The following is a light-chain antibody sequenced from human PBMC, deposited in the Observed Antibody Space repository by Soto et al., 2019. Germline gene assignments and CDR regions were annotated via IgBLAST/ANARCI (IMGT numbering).Light chain of an antibody. CDR1: QSVSSY. CDR2: DAS. CDR3: QQRSNWTPIT. V-gene: IGKV3-11*01. Sequence: EIVLTQSPATLSLSPGERATLSCRASQSVSSYSAWYQQKPGQAPRLLIYDASNRATGIPARFSGSGSGTDFTLTISSLEPEDFAVYYCQQRSNWTPITFGQGTRLEIK. J-gene: IGKJ5*01.